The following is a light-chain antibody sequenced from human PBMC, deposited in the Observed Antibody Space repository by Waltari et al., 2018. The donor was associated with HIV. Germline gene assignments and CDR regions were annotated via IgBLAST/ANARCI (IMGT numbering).Light chain of an antibody. CDR1: KLGDKY. CDR3: QAWDGTTVI. Sequence: SYEVTQPPSVSVSPGQTASITCSGDKLGDKYACWYQQRPGQSPVLVIYEDSKRPSGIPERFSGSNSGNTATLTISGTQAMDEADYYCQAWDGTTVIFGGGTKLTVL. CDR2: EDS. V-gene: IGLV3-1*01. J-gene: IGLJ2*01.